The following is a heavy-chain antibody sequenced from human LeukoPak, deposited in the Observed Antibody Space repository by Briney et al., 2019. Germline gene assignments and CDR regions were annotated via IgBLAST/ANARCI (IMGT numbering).Heavy chain of an antibody. CDR3: ARARLDYDYFGGIYRGYYFDF. V-gene: IGHV3-30*03. D-gene: IGHD3-16*02. CDR1: GFTFSSYG. CDR2: ISYDGSNK. J-gene: IGHJ4*02. Sequence: GGSLRLSCAASGFTFSSYGMHWVRQAPGKGLEWVAVISYDGSNKYYADSVKGRFTISRDNSKNTLYLQMNSLRAEDTAVYYCARARLDYDYFGGIYRGYYFDFWGQGTLVTVSS.